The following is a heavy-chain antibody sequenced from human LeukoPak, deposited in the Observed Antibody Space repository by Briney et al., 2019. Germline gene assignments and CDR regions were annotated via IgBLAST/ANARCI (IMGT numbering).Heavy chain of an antibody. CDR1: GGSISSYY. J-gene: IGHJ4*02. CDR2: IHYSGST. CDR3: ARRLGGTSTGFDY. Sequence: SETLSLTCTVSGGSISSYYWSWIRQPPGKGLEWIGSIHYSGSTTYNPSLKSRVTISVDTSKNQFSLKLSSVTAADTAVYYCARRLGGTSTGFDYWGQGTLVTVSS. D-gene: IGHD2-2*01. V-gene: IGHV4-59*08.